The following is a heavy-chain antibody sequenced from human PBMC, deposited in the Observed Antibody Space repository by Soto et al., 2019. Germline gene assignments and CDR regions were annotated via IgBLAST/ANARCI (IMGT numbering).Heavy chain of an antibody. D-gene: IGHD3-3*01. CDR2: INPSGGST. CDR3: ASAEWFVNWFDP. V-gene: IGHV1-46*03. Sequence: QVQLVQSGAEVKKPGASVKVSCKASGYTFTSYYMHWVRQAPGQGLEWMGIINPSGGSTSYAQKFEGRLTMTRDTSTSTVYMELSSLRSEDTAVYYCASAEWFVNWFDPWGQGTLVTVSS. CDR1: GYTFTSYY. J-gene: IGHJ5*02.